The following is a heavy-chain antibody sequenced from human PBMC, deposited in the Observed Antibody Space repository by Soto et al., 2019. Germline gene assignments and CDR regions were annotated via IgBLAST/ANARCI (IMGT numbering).Heavy chain of an antibody. CDR3: AKRRGAGGHFDY. V-gene: IGHV3-23*01. D-gene: IGHD2-15*01. Sequence: GGSLRLSCAASGFTFGSYAMGWVRQGPGKGLEWVAVVSIGGSTHYADSVRGRFTISRDNSKNTLSLQMNSLTAEDTAVYFCAKRRGAGGHFDYWGQGALVTGSS. CDR2: VSIGGST. J-gene: IGHJ4*02. CDR1: GFTFGSYA.